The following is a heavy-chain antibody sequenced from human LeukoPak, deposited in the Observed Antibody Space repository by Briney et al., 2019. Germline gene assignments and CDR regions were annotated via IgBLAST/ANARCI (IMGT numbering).Heavy chain of an antibody. CDR2: IKKDGSEK. Sequence: GGSLRLSCAASGFTFSSYWMSWVRQAPGKGLEWVANIKKDGSEKYYVDSVKGRFTISRDNAKTSLYLQMNSLRAEDTAVYYCAKVAYSSPEDVWGKGTTVTVSS. CDR1: GFTFSSYW. D-gene: IGHD6-19*01. J-gene: IGHJ6*03. CDR3: AKVAYSSPEDV. V-gene: IGHV3-7*03.